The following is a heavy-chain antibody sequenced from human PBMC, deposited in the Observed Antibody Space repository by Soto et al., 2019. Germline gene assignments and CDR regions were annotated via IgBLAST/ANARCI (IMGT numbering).Heavy chain of an antibody. CDR1: GFSFSSYA. J-gene: IGHJ5*02. Sequence: ASGGGVVQPGRSLRLSCTASGFSFSSYAMYWFRQPPGTGLEWVAVISKDGMNKNYADSVKGRVTVSRDNTNYSLDLQLNSLRGEDTAMYYCARDMYSSDYFVKWFEPWGQGTLVTVSS. D-gene: IGHD6-19*01. CDR2: ISKDGMNK. V-gene: IGHV3-30*04. CDR3: ARDMYSSDYFVKWFEP.